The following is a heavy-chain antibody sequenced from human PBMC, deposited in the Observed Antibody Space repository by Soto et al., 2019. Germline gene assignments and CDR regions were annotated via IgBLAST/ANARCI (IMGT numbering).Heavy chain of an antibody. D-gene: IGHD6-19*01. V-gene: IGHV3-48*01. CDR3: AKGGRQWLVTSDFNY. Sequence: GGSLRLSCAGSGFTFSTYAMNWVRQAPGKGLEWVSYISSSSTTIYYGDSVKGRFTISRDSSKNTVSLEMTSLRAEDTAVYYCAKGGRQWLVTSDFNYWGQGALVTVSS. J-gene: IGHJ4*02. CDR1: GFTFSTYA. CDR2: ISSSSTTI.